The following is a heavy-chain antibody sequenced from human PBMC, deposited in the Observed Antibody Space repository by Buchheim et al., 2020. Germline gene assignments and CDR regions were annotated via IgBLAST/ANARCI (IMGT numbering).Heavy chain of an antibody. Sequence: EVQLLESGGGLIQPGGSLRLSCAASGFPFSSYAMSWVRQAPGKGLEWVSSFSGSSGTTYYADSVKGRFTISSDNSKTTLYLQMNSLRAGDTAVYYCAKETVTAGAGYYGMDVWGQGTT. CDR3: AKETVTAGAGYYGMDV. D-gene: IGHD4-17*01. J-gene: IGHJ6*01. CDR2: FSGSSGTT. CDR1: GFPFSSYA. V-gene: IGHV3-23*01.